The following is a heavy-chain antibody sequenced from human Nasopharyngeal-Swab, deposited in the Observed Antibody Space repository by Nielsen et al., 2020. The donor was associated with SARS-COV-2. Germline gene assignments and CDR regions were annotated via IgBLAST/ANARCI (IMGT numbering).Heavy chain of an antibody. V-gene: IGHV3-7*01. Sequence: RQAPGKGLERVANIKEDGSEKNYVDSVKGRFAISRDNAKNSLYLQMNSLRADDTAVYYCARDTYCSGGSCYGYGMAVWGQGTTVTVSS. CDR3: ARDTYCSGGSCYGYGMAV. D-gene: IGHD2-15*01. CDR2: IKEDGSEK. J-gene: IGHJ6*02.